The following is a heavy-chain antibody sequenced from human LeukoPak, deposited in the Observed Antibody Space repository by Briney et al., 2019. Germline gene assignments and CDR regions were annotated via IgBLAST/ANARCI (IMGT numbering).Heavy chain of an antibody. CDR1: GGSFSGYY. CDR3: ARGSDEISDIVVVPAHTYFDY. J-gene: IGHJ4*02. Sequence: PSETLSLTCAVYGGSFSGYYWSWIRQPPGKGLEWIGEINHSGSTNYNPSLKSRVTISVDTSKNQFSLKLSSVTAADTAVYYCARGSDEISDIVVVPAHTYFDYWGQATSVTVSS. D-gene: IGHD2-2*01. CDR2: INHSGST. V-gene: IGHV4-34*01.